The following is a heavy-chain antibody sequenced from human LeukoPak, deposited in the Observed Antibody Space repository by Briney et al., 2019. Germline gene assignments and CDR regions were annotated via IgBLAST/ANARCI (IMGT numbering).Heavy chain of an antibody. D-gene: IGHD1-26*01. Sequence: GASVKASCKASGYTFTSYDINWVRQAPGQGLEWMGRIDPNSGDTRYAQKFQDRVTMTWDTSIITAYMELSSLRSGDTAMYYCAREVARSGSYFDYWGQGTLVTVSS. CDR1: GYTFTSYD. V-gene: IGHV1-2*06. J-gene: IGHJ4*02. CDR3: AREVARSGSYFDY. CDR2: IDPNSGDT.